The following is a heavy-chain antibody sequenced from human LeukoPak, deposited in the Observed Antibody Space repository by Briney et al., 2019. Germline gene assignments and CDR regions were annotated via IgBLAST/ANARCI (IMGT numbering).Heavy chain of an antibody. CDR1: GFTFSSYG. J-gene: IGHJ3*02. Sequence: GGSLRLSCAASGFTFSSYGMHWVRQAPGKGLGWVAVISYDGSNKYYADSVKGRFTISRDNAKNTLYLQMNSLRAEDTAVYYCARVFTMIVVDALDIWGQGTMVTVSS. D-gene: IGHD3-22*01. CDR2: ISYDGSNK. CDR3: ARVFTMIVVDALDI. V-gene: IGHV3-30*03.